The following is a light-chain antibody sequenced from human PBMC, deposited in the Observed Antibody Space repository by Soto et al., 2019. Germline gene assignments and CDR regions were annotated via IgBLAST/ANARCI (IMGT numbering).Light chain of an antibody. CDR1: QSLLYRSTNNNY. Sequence: DSVLTQFPDSLTLSLGETATIKCKSSQSLLYRSTNNNYLAWYQQKPGQSPKVIMYWASTRASGVPDRFSGSGSGTDFTLTIRNLQPEDVAVYYCHQYYTPQITFGGG. J-gene: IGKJ4*01. CDR3: HQYYTPQIT. CDR2: WAS. V-gene: IGKV4-1*01.